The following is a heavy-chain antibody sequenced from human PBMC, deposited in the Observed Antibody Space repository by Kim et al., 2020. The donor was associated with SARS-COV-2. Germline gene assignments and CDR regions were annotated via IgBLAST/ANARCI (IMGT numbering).Heavy chain of an antibody. D-gene: IGHD6-19*01. CDR2: I. CDR3: ARYLQWLVPGF. J-gene: IGHJ4*02. Sequence: IYYADSVKARFTITRDNAKHSLYLQMSSLRAEDTAVYYCARYLQWLVPGFWGQGTLVTVSS. V-gene: IGHV3-21*01.